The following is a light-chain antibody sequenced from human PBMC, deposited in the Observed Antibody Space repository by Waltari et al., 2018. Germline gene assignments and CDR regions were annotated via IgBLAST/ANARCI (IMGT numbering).Light chain of an antibody. J-gene: IGLJ3*02. Sequence: QPVVTQEPSLSVSPGGTVTLTCRLSPGSVSPRYYPSWYQQTPGQPPRTLISSTATRSSGVPGRVSGSILGNKAALTITGAQAEDESDYYCVLYMGRGSGVPVFGGGTKVTVL. CDR1: PGSVSPRYY. V-gene: IGLV8-61*01. CDR3: VLYMGRGSGVPV. CDR2: STA.